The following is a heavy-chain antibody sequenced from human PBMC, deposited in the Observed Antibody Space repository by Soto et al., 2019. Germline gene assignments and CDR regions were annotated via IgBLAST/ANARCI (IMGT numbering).Heavy chain of an antibody. CDR2: IIPIFGTA. CDR3: ARAIVGPTTTGWLDP. D-gene: IGHD1-26*01. J-gene: IGHJ5*02. Sequence: GASVKVSCKASGGTFSRYATSWVRQAPGQGLEWMGGIIPIFGTANYAQKFQGRVTITADESTSTAYMELSSLRFEDTAVYYCARAIVGPTTTGWLDPWGQGTLVTVS. V-gene: IGHV1-69*13. CDR1: GGTFSRYA.